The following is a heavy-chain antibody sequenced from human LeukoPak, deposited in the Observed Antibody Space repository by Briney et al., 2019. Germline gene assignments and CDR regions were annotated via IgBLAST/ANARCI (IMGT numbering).Heavy chain of an antibody. D-gene: IGHD6-19*01. CDR3: AKDLWGWSGMDV. CDR2: ISGSGGST. J-gene: IGHJ6*02. V-gene: IGHV3-23*01. CDR1: GFTFSSYA. Sequence: GGSLRLSCAASGFTFSSYAMSWVRQAPGKGLEWVSAISGSGGSTYYADSVKGRFTISRDNSKNMLYLQMNSLRDEDTALYYCAKDLWGWSGMDVWGQGTTVTVSS.